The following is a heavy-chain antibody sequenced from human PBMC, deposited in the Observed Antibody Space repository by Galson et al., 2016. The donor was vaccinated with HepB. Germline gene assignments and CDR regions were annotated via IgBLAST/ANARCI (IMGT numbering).Heavy chain of an antibody. D-gene: IGHD4-23*01. Sequence: SLRLSCAASGFTFSDSTVHWVRQASGKGLEWVGRIRNKANSYAAAYAASVKGRFTISRDDSKNTAYLQMNSLKPEDTAVYFCTRHLLYGGTSFDYWGQGTLVTVSS. CDR1: GFTFSDST. J-gene: IGHJ4*02. V-gene: IGHV3-73*01. CDR2: IRNKANSYAA. CDR3: TRHLLYGGTSFDY.